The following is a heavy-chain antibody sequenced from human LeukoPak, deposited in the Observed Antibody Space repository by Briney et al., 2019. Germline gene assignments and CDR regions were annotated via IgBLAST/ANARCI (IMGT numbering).Heavy chain of an antibody. D-gene: IGHD6-13*01. CDR1: GGTFSSFL. V-gene: IGHV1-69*05. CDR3: ARNKPFNSRQYSYYYYMDV. CDR2: IIPIFGTS. Sequence: GASVKVSCKASGGTFSSFLISWVRQAPGQGLEWMGGIIPIFGTSNYAQKFQGRVTITTDESTGIAYMELNSMRSEDTAVYYCARNKPFNSRQYSYYYYMDVWGTGTTVTVSS. J-gene: IGHJ6*03.